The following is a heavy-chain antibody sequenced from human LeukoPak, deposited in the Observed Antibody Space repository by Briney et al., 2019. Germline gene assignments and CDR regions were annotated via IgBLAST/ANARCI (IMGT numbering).Heavy chain of an antibody. V-gene: IGHV3-7*03. CDR1: GFTFSSYW. D-gene: IGHD4-17*01. J-gene: IGHJ6*02. CDR3: AKDMNGDYNYYYYGMDV. CDR2: IKQDGSEK. Sequence: GGSLRLSCAASGFTFSSYWMSWVRQAPGKGLEWVANIKQDGSEKYYVDYVKGRFTISRDNAKNSLYLQMNSLRAEDTALYYCAKDMNGDYNYYYYGMDVWGQGTTVTVSS.